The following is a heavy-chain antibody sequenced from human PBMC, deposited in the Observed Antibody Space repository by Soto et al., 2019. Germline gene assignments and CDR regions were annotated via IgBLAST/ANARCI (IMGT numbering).Heavy chain of an antibody. D-gene: IGHD2-2*01. CDR2: IKQDGSEK. V-gene: IGHV3-7*01. J-gene: IGHJ6*02. Sequence: GGSLRLSCAASGFTFINYWMNWVRQAPGKGLDWVANIKQDGSEKYFVDSVKGRFTISRDNAKNSLYLQMNSLRAEDTAVYYCARDLGRTAAGYYYYYAMDVWGQGTTVTVSS. CDR3: ARDLGRTAAGYYYYYAMDV. CDR1: GFTFINYW.